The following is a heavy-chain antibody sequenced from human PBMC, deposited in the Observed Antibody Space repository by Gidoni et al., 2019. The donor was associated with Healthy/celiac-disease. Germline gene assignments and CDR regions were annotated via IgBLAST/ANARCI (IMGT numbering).Heavy chain of an antibody. D-gene: IGHD5-18*01. Sequence: QVQLVQSGAEVKKPGAAVKVSCKASGYTFTGYYMHWVRQAPGQGLEWMGWINPNSGGTNYAPKFQGRVTMTRDTSISTAYMELSRLRSDDTAVYYCAREYKSENTGMDYWGQGTLVTVSS. J-gene: IGHJ4*02. CDR3: AREYKSENTGMDY. CDR1: GYTFTGYY. V-gene: IGHV1-2*02. CDR2: INPNSGGT.